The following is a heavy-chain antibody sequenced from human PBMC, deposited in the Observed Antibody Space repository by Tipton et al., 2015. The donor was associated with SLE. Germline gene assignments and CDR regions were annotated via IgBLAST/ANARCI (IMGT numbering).Heavy chain of an antibody. J-gene: IGHJ4*02. CDR1: GYTFTGYY. D-gene: IGHD6-19*01. Sequence: QSGPEVKKPGASVKVSCKASGYTFTGYYMHWVRQAPGQGLEWMGWINPNSGGTNYAQKFQGRVTMTRDTSISKAYMELSRLRSDDTAVYYCARVWQWRGYFDYWGQGTLVTVSS. CDR3: ARVWQWRGYFDY. CDR2: INPNSGGT. V-gene: IGHV1-2*02.